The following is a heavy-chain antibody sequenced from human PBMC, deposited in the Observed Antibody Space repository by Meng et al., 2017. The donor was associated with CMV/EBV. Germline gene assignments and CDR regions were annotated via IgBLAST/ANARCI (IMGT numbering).Heavy chain of an antibody. Sequence: QVQLVQSGAEVKQPGSSVKVPCKPSGGTFSSYTISWVRQAPGQGLEWMGRIIPIFGTANYAQKFQGRVTITADESTSTAYMELSSLRSEDTAVYYCARSYYDSSGYLGFDPWGQGTLVTVSS. CDR3: ARSYYDSSGYLGFDP. D-gene: IGHD3-22*01. V-gene: IGHV1-69*08. CDR1: GGTFSSYT. CDR2: IIPIFGTA. J-gene: IGHJ5*02.